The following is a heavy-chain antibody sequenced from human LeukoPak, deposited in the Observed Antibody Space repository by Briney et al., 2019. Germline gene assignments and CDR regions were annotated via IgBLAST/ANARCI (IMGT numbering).Heavy chain of an antibody. CDR1: GFTFSSYW. J-gene: IGHJ3*02. Sequence: GGSLRLSCAASGFTFSSYWMSWVRQAPGKGLEWVANIKQDGSEKYYVDSVKGRFTISRDNAKNSLYLQMNSLRAEDTAVYYCANASWGFNDAFDIWGQGTMVTVSS. CDR3: ANASWGFNDAFDI. CDR2: IKQDGSEK. V-gene: IGHV3-7*01. D-gene: IGHD7-27*01.